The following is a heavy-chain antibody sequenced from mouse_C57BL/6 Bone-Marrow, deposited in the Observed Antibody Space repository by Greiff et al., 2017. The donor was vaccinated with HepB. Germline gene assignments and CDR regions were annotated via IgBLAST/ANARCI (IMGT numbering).Heavy chain of an antibody. CDR3: ARWGSLYYFDY. D-gene: IGHD6-2*01. CDR2: IDPSDSET. V-gene: IGHV1-52*01. CDR1: GYTFTSYW. Sequence: QVQLKQPGAELVRPGSSVKLSCKASGYTFTSYWMHWVKQRPIQGLEWIGNIDPSDSETHYNQKFKDKATLTVDKSSSTAYMQLSSLTSEDSAVYYCARWGSLYYFDYWGQGTTLTVSS. J-gene: IGHJ2*01.